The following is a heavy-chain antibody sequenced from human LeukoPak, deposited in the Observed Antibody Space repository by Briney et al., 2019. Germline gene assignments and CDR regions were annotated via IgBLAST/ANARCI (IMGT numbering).Heavy chain of an antibody. CDR3: ASSRDGQAYCGGDCYLHAFDI. CDR2: ISSSGSTI. J-gene: IGHJ3*02. D-gene: IGHD2-21*02. CDR1: GFTFSDYY. Sequence: GGSLRLSCAASGFTFSDYYMSWIRQAPGKGLEWVSYISSSGSTIYYADSVKGRFTISRDNAKNSLYLQMNSLRAEDTAVYYCASSRDGQAYCGGDCYLHAFDIWGQGTMVTVSS. V-gene: IGHV3-11*04.